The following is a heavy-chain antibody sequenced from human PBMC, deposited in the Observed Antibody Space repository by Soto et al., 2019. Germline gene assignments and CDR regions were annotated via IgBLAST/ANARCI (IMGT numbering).Heavy chain of an antibody. D-gene: IGHD2-15*01. CDR3: ARIRRYCSGGDCYYYYYAMDV. V-gene: IGHV2-26*01. J-gene: IGHJ6*02. Sequence: QVTLKESGPALVNPTETLTLTCTVSGFSLTDSDVGVSWIRQPPGKALEWLAHILSNDEEVYSSSLTSRLTISKDTSNNQVVLTMAHMQPVDTATYYCARIRRYCSGGDCYYYYYAMDVWGQGATVTVAS. CDR2: ILSNDEE. CDR1: GFSLTDSDVG.